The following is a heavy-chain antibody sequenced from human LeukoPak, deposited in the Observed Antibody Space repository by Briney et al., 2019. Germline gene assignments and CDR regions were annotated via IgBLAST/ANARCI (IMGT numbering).Heavy chain of an antibody. J-gene: IGHJ4*02. CDR3: ARSSLGTYYFNY. Sequence: SETLCLTCTVSGGSISSYYWSWIRQPPGKGLEWIEYIYYSGSTNYNPSLKSRVTISVDTSENQFSLKLSSVTAADTAVYYCARSSLGTYYFNYWGQGTLVTVSS. V-gene: IGHV4-59*01. CDR1: GGSISSYY. CDR2: IYYSGST. D-gene: IGHD7-27*01.